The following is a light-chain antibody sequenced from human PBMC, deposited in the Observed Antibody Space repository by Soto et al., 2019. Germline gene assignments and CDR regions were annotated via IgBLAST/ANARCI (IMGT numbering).Light chain of an antibody. CDR3: QQLDGYPAT. CDR1: QGVNSY. Sequence: DIQLTQSPSFLSASVGDRVTITCRASQGVNSYFAWYQQKPGKAPKLLIYAASTLQSGVPSRFSGSGSGTGFTLTISSLQPEDFATYFCQQLDGYPATFGQGTRLEIK. CDR2: AAS. V-gene: IGKV1-9*01. J-gene: IGKJ5*01.